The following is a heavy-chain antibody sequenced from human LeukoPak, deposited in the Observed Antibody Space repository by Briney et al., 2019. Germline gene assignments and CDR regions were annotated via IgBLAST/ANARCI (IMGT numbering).Heavy chain of an antibody. CDR2: IYYSGST. Sequence: PSETLSLTCTVSGDSISSYYWSWIRQPPGKGLEWIGYIYYSGSTNYNPSLKSRVTISVDTSKNQFSLKLSSVTAADTAVYYCARARNWGFLGYWGQGTLVTVSS. CDR1: GDSISSYY. CDR3: ARARNWGFLGY. D-gene: IGHD7-27*01. J-gene: IGHJ4*02. V-gene: IGHV4-59*01.